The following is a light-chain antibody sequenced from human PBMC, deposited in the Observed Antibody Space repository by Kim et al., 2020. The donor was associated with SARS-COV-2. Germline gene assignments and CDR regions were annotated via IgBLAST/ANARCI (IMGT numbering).Light chain of an antibody. V-gene: IGLV3-1*01. Sequence: SYELTQPPSVSVSPGQTASITCSADNLGNKYVCWYQQRPGQSPVLVISQDSKRPSGIPERFAGSNSGNTATLTISETQAMDEADYYCQAWDSDTWVFGGG. CDR3: QAWDSDTWV. CDR2: QDS. J-gene: IGLJ3*02. CDR1: NLGNKY.